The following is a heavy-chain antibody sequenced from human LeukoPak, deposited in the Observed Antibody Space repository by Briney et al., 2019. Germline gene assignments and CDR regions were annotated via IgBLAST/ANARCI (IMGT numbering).Heavy chain of an antibody. J-gene: IGHJ6*02. Sequence: PGGSLRLSCAASGFTFSSYGMHWVRQAPGKGLEWVAVIWYDGSNKYYADSVKGRFTISRDNSKNTLYLQMNSLRAEDTAVYYCARFADRDGSGSYYPLYYYYGMDVWGQGTTVTVSS. D-gene: IGHD3-10*01. CDR3: ARFADRDGSGSYYPLYYYYGMDV. V-gene: IGHV3-33*01. CDR1: GFTFSSYG. CDR2: IWYDGSNK.